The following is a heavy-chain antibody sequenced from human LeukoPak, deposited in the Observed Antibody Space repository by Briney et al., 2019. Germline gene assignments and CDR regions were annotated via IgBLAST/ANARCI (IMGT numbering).Heavy chain of an antibody. Sequence: GGSLRLSCAASGFIFTDYYMSWVRQAPGKGLEWVSFIDSGSTSTKYADSVKGRFSISRDNAKNTLYLHMNSLRAEDTAVYYCARNQDYGVYNSVGAFDIWGQGTMVTVSS. J-gene: IGHJ3*02. CDR3: ARNQDYGVYNSVGAFDI. CDR1: GFIFTDYY. CDR2: IDSGSTST. V-gene: IGHV3-11*06. D-gene: IGHD4-17*01.